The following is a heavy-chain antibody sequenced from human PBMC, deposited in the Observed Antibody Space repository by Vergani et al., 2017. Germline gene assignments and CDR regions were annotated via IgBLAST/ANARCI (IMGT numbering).Heavy chain of an antibody. Sequence: EVQLLESGGGLVQPGGSLRLSCAASGFTFSSYAMSWVRQAPGQGLEWVSAISGSGGSTYYADSVKGRFTISRDNSKNTLYLQMNSLRAEDTAVYYCAKDRYDFWSGFVGHLGAWFDPWGQGTLVTVSS. CDR2: ISGSGGST. V-gene: IGHV3-23*01. CDR3: AKDRYDFWSGFVGHLGAWFDP. D-gene: IGHD3-3*01. CDR1: GFTFSSYA. J-gene: IGHJ5*02.